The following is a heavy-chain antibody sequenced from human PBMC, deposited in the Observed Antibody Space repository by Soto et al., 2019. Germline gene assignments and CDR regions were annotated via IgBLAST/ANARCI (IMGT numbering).Heavy chain of an antibody. Sequence: SVKVSCKASGGTFSSYAISWVRQAPGQGLEWMGGIIPIFGTANYAQKFQGRVTITADESTSTAYMELSSLRSEDTAVYYCARDGYSYGFFDYWGQGTLVTVSS. CDR2: IIPIFGTA. D-gene: IGHD5-18*01. V-gene: IGHV1-69*13. J-gene: IGHJ4*02. CDR1: GGTFSSYA. CDR3: ARDGYSYGFFDY.